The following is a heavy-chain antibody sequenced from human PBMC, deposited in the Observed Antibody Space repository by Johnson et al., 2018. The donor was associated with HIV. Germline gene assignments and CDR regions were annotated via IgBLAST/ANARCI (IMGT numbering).Heavy chain of an antibody. V-gene: IGHV3-30*19. CDR3: ARERIGYSSSGDDFDI. J-gene: IGHJ3*02. CDR1: GFTFSSYG. D-gene: IGHD6-13*01. CDR2: VSYDESSK. Sequence: QVLLVESGGGVVQPGESLRLSCVASGFTFSSYGMNWVRQAPGKGLEWVAFVSYDESSKYYRDSVKGRFTISRDNAKNTLYLQMNSLRAEDTAVYYCARERIGYSSSGDDFDIWGQGTMVTVSS.